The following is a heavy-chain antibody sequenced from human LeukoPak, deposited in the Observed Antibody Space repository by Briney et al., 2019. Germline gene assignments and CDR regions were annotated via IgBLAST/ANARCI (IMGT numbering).Heavy chain of an antibody. CDR3: TGSFGQLTFFDY. Sequence: SLRLSCAASGFTFSSYEMNWVCQAPGKGLEWVGFIRSKTYGGTTEYAASVKGRFTISRDDSKSIAYLQINSLKTEDTAVYYCTGSFGQLTFFDYWGQGTLVTVSS. CDR2: IRSKTYGGTT. CDR1: GFTFSSYE. D-gene: IGHD3-10*01. J-gene: IGHJ4*02. V-gene: IGHV3-49*04.